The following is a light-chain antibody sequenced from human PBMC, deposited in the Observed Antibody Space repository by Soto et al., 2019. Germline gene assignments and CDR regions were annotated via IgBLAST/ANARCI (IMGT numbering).Light chain of an antibody. CDR2: GNN. V-gene: IGLV1-40*01. Sequence: QSVLTQPPSVSGAPGQRVTISCIGATSDVHWYQHLPGTAPKLLIYGNNNRPSGVPDRFSGSKSGTSASLAITGLQAEDEADYYCQSSDSSLSALYVFGTGIKLTVL. CDR3: QSSDSSLSALYV. J-gene: IGLJ1*01. CDR1: GATSD.